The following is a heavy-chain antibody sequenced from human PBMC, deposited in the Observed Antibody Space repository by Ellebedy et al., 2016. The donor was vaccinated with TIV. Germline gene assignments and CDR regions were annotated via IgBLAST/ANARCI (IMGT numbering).Heavy chain of an antibody. CDR2: ISYDAAYK. CDR1: GFTFSSYA. J-gene: IGHJ4*02. CDR3: ARGDSRSHYYDPRGALPFGY. Sequence: GESLKISCAASGFTFSSYALHWVRQAPGKGLEWVAVISYDAAYKDFADSVKGRFTISRDNSKSTVYLQINSLRPEDTAVYYCARGDSRSHYYDPRGALPFGYWGQGTLVTVSS. D-gene: IGHD3-22*01. V-gene: IGHV3-30*01.